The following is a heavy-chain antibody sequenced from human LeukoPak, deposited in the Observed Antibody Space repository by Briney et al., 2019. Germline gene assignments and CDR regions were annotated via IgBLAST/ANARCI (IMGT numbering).Heavy chain of an antibody. V-gene: IGHV4-34*01. CDR2: INHSGST. CDR1: GGSFSGYY. CDR3: ARGIAARLKNYYYYGMDV. Sequence: SETLSLTCAVYGGSFSGYYWSWIRQPPGKGLEWIGEINHSGSTNYNPSLKSRVTISVDTSKNQSSLKLSSVTAADTAVYYCARGIAARLKNYYYYGMDVWGQGTTVTDSS. J-gene: IGHJ6*02. D-gene: IGHD6-6*01.